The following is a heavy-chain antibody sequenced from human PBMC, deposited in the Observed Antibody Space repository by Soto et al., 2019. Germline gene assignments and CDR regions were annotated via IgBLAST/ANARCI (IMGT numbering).Heavy chain of an antibody. CDR3: ARDPHGDYARYNWFDP. V-gene: IGHV4-39*07. Sequence: PSETLSLTCTVSGGSITSSIYHWAWIRQPPTKGLEWIGNIYYRGSTNYNPSLKSRVTISVDTSKNQFSLKLSSVTAADTAVYYCARDPHGDYARYNWFDPWGQGTLVTVSS. J-gene: IGHJ5*02. D-gene: IGHD4-17*01. CDR2: IYYRGST. CDR1: GGSITSSIYH.